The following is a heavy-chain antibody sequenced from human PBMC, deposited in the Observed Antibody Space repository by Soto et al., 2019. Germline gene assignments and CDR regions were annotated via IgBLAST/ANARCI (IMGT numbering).Heavy chain of an antibody. Sequence: GASVKVSCKASGYTFTSYAMHWVRQAPGQRLEWMGWINAGNGNTKYSQKFQGRVTITRDTSASPAYMELSSLRSEDTAVYYCARDEVVEAAALYYFDPYMDDWGKGTTVTVSS. CDR2: INAGNGNT. V-gene: IGHV1-3*01. J-gene: IGHJ6*03. CDR1: GYTFTSYA. D-gene: IGHD2-15*01. CDR3: ARDEVVEAAALYYFDPYMDD.